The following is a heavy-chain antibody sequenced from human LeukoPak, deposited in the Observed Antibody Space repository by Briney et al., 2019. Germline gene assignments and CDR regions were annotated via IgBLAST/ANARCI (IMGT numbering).Heavy chain of an antibody. J-gene: IGHJ5*02. D-gene: IGHD2-15*01. CDR2: INHSGST. CDR1: GGSFSGYY. V-gene: IGHV4-34*01. Sequence: SETLSLTCAVCGGSFSGYYWSWIRQPPGKGLEWIGEINHSGSTNYNPSLKSRVTMSIDTSENQFSLKVTSVTAADTAVYYCARRRVAATAGWFDPWGQGTLVTVSS. CDR3: ARRRVAATAGWFDP.